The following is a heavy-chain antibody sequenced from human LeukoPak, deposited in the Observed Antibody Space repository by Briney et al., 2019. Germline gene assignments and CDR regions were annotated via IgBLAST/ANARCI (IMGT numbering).Heavy chain of an antibody. CDR2: ISAYNGNT. V-gene: IGHV1-18*01. J-gene: IGHJ3*02. D-gene: IGHD5-12*01. Sequence: ASVKVSCKASGYTFTSYGISWVRQAPGQGLEWMGWISAYNGNTNYAQKLQGRVTMTTDTSTSTAYMELRSLRSDDTAVYYCAVPTIGLSLDAFDIWGQGTMVTVSS. CDR1: GYTFTSYG. CDR3: AVPTIGLSLDAFDI.